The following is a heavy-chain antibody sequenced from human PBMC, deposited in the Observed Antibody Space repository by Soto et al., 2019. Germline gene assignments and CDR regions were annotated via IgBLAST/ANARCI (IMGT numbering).Heavy chain of an antibody. CDR1: GGSISSGGYS. V-gene: IGHV4-30-2*01. J-gene: IGHJ4*02. CDR2: IYHSGST. Sequence: SETLSLTCAVSGGSISSGGYSWSWIRQPPGKGLEWIGYIYHSGSTYYNPSLKSRVTISVDRSKNQFSLKLSFVTAADTAVYYCASDYGGNGIFDYWGQGILVTVSS. CDR3: ASDYGGNGIFDY. D-gene: IGHD4-17*01.